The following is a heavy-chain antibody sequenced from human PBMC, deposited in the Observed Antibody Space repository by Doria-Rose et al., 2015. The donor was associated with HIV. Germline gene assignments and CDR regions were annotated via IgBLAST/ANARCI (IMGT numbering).Heavy chain of an antibody. V-gene: IGHV2-26*01. CDR3: ARIKSSRWYHKYYFDF. CDR1: GVSLSSPGMG. Sequence: QVTLKESGPVLVKPTETLTLTCTVSGVSLSSPGMGVSWIRQPPGKALEWLANIFSDDERSYKTSLKISLTISRGASKSQVVLTMTDMDPVDTATYYCARIKSSRWYHKYYFDFWGQGTLVIVSA. J-gene: IGHJ4*02. D-gene: IGHD6-13*01. CDR2: IFSDDER.